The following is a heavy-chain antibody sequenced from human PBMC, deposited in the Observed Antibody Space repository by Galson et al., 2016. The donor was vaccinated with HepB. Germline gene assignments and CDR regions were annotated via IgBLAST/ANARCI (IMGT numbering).Heavy chain of an antibody. CDR2: IYPGDSDT. V-gene: IGHV5-51*01. CDR1: GYIFTHYW. CDR3: ASPNVVADISNAVDM. Sequence: QSGAEVKKPGESLKISCKGSGYIFTHYWIGWVRQMPGKGLEWMGSIYPGDSDTRYSLSFQGQVTISADKSISTAYLEWSSLKASDTAMYYCASPNVVADISNAVDMWGQGTLVTVSS. J-gene: IGHJ3*02. D-gene: IGHD2-15*01.